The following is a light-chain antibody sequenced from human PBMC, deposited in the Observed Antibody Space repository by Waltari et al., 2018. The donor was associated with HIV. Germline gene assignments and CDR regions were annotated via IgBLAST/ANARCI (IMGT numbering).Light chain of an antibody. V-gene: IGLV1-51*01. CDR3: GTWDSSLSAVV. CDR2: DNS. Sequence: QSVLTQRHSVSAAPGQKLTISCSSSPSNFGISYVSWSQRLPGTAPKVLIFDNSERPSWIPARFSCSKSGTSATLGITGLQTGDEADYYGGTWDSSLSAVVFGTGTKV. J-gene: IGLJ1*01. CDR1: PSNFGISY.